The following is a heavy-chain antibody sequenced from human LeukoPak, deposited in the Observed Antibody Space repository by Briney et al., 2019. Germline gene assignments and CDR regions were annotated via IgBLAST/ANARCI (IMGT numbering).Heavy chain of an antibody. CDR1: GFTFSSYS. Sequence: PGGSLRLSCAASGFTFSSYSMNWVRQAPGKGLEWVSSISSSSSYIYYADSVKGRFTISRDNAKNSLYLQMNSLRAEDTAVYYCARDLYSSSWYFDYWGQGTLVTVPS. D-gene: IGHD6-13*01. J-gene: IGHJ4*02. V-gene: IGHV3-21*01. CDR3: ARDLYSSSWYFDY. CDR2: ISSSSSYI.